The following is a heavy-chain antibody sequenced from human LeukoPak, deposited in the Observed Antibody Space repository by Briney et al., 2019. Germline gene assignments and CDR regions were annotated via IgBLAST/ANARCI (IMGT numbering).Heavy chain of an antibody. Sequence: SETLSLTCAVYGGSFSGYYWSWIRQPPGKGLVWIGEINHSGSTNYNPSLKSRVTISVDTSKNQFSLKLSSVTAADTAVYYCARVEGHAGYGYCLDYWGQGTLVTVSS. V-gene: IGHV4-34*01. CDR1: GGSFSGYY. CDR3: ARVEGHAGYGYCLDY. J-gene: IGHJ4*02. D-gene: IGHD5-18*01. CDR2: INHSGST.